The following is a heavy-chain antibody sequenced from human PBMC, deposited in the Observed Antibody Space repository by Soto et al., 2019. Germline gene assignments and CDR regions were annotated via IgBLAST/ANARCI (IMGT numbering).Heavy chain of an antibody. Sequence: ASVKVSCKASGYSFTNNGITWVRQAAGQGLEWMGWMNPGTGETGYRGKFQGRLAMTRDTSIATAYLQMNSLNIEDSAVYYCSGAESPDTAYFSLYWGQGTPVTVSS. D-gene: IGHD1-26*01. J-gene: IGHJ4*02. CDR3: SGAESPDTAYFSLY. CDR2: MNPGTGET. V-gene: IGHV1-8*01. CDR1: GYSFTNNG.